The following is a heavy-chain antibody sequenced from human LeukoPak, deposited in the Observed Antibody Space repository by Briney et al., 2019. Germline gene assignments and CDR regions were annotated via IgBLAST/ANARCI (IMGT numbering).Heavy chain of an antibody. V-gene: IGHV3-30*02. J-gene: IGHJ3*02. CDR2: VRDDGSSQ. Sequence: GGSLRLSCAVSGFNVSHKYMSWVRQAPGKGLEWVAFVRDDGSSQKYAATVKGRFTTSRDNSKNTLYLQMNNLRPEDTAVYYCTKGQLWASGRAFDIWGQGTMVTVSS. CDR1: GFNVSHKY. CDR3: TKGQLWASGRAFDI. D-gene: IGHD3-16*01.